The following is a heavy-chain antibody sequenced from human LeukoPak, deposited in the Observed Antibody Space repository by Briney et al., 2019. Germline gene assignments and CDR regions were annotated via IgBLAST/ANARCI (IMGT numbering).Heavy chain of an antibody. D-gene: IGHD3-10*01. J-gene: IGHJ4*02. Sequence: GGSLRLSCAASGFTFSSYAMSWVRQAPGKGLEWVSAISGSGGSTYYADSVKGRFTISRDDSKNTLYLQMNSLRAEDTAVYYCAKIASGYGSGSYYPGYVDYWGQGTLVTVSS. CDR1: GFTFSSYA. V-gene: IGHV3-23*01. CDR2: ISGSGGST. CDR3: AKIASGYGSGSYYPGYVDY.